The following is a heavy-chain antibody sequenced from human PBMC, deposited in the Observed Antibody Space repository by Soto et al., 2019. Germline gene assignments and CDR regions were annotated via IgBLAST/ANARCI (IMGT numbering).Heavy chain of an antibody. Sequence: PSETLSLTCTVSGGSISSGGYYWSWIRQHPGKGLEWIGYIYYSGSTYYNPSLKSRVTISVDTSKNQFSLKLSSVIAADTAVYYCARVIQYDFWSGYYRRLYYFDYWGQGTLVTVSS. V-gene: IGHV4-31*03. CDR1: GGSISSGGYY. CDR2: IYYSGST. J-gene: IGHJ4*02. D-gene: IGHD3-3*01. CDR3: ARVIQYDFWSGYYRRLYYFDY.